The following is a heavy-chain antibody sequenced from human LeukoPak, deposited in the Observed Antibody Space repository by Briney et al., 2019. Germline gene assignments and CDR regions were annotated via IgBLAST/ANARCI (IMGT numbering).Heavy chain of an antibody. CDR3: ARVGPATAFDY. CDR2: INYKGGTT. Sequence: GGSLRLSCAASGFTLSSFSMHWVRQSPGRGLEYVSAINYKGGTTYYADSVKDRFTISRDNSRNTLYLQMASLRDEDMGVYYCARVGPATAFDYWGQGTQVTVSS. J-gene: IGHJ4*02. V-gene: IGHV3-64*02. CDR1: GFTLSSFS.